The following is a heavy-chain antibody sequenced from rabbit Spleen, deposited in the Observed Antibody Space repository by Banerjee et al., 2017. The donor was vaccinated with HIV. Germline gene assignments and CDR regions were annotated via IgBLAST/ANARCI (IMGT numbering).Heavy chain of an antibody. CDR2: IYTDGSGDT. J-gene: IGHJ4*01. CDR3: ARGGAVGGVYPYFNL. CDR1: GFSFSSRYY. Sequence: QSLEESGGDLVKPGASLTLTCTASGFSFSSRYYMCWVRQAPGKGLEWIACIYTDGSGDTYAASCAKGRFTISKTSSTAVTLQMTSLTAADTATYFCARGGAVGGVYPYFNLGGPGTLVTVS. V-gene: IGHV1S40*01. D-gene: IGHD4-1*01.